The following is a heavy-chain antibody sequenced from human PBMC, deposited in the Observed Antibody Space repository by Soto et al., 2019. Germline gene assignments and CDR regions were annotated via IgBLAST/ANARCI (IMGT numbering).Heavy chain of an antibody. CDR2: ISDSGDTT. J-gene: IGHJ4*02. D-gene: IGHD1-1*01. Sequence: GGSLRLSCAASGFTISSYAMYWVRQAPGKGLEWVSAISDSGDTTHYADSVKGRFTISRDTSKNTPYLQMNTLRAEDTAVYYCAKDKPGTTSFDYWGQGTLVTVSS. V-gene: IGHV3-23*01. CDR3: AKDKPGTTSFDY. CDR1: GFTISSYA.